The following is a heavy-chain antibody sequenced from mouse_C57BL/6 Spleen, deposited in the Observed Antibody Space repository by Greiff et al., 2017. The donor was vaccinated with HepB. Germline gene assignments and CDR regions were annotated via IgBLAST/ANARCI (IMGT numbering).Heavy chain of an antibody. Sequence: VQGVESGAELVKPGASVKISCKASGYAFSSYWMNWVKQRPGKGLEWIGQIYPGDGDTNYNGKFKGKATLTADKSSSTAYMQLSSLTSEDSAVYFCARGGAQATGFAYWGQGTLVTVSA. CDR1: GYAFSSYW. V-gene: IGHV1-80*01. CDR2: IYPGDGDT. CDR3: ARGGAQATGFAY. D-gene: IGHD3-2*02. J-gene: IGHJ3*01.